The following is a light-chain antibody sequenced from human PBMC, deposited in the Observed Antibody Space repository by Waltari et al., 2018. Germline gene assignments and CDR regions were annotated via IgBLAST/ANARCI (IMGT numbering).Light chain of an antibody. CDR2: EVN. V-gene: IGLV2-23*02. Sequence: QSALTQPASVSGSPGQSITISCTGASRDVGSYNLLSWYRQHPGKAPKLVIYEVNRRPSGVSHRFSGSKSGNTASLTISGLQTEDEADYFCCSYAGSSTYVFGTGTKVTVL. CDR1: SRDVGSYNL. CDR3: CSYAGSSTYV. J-gene: IGLJ1*01.